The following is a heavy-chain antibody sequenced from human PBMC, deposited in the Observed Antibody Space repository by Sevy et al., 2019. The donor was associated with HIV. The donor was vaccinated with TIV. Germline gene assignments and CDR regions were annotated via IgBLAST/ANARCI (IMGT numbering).Heavy chain of an antibody. CDR1: GFTFSVYW. D-gene: IGHD3-3*01. Sequence: GGSLRLSCAASGFTFSVYWMNWVRQAPGKGLEWVANIKGDGSDKHYVDSVEGRFTISRDNGKNLLYLQMNSLRVEDTAGYYCAHETIERFDSWGQGTLVTVSS. J-gene: IGHJ4*02. CDR3: AHETIERFDS. V-gene: IGHV3-7*01. CDR2: IKGDGSDK.